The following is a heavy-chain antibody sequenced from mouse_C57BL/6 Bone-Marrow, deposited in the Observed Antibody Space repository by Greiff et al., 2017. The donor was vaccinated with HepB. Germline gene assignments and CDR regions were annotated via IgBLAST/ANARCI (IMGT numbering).Heavy chain of an antibody. Sequence: EVMLVESGGGLVKPGGSLKLSCAAPGFTFSDYGMHWVRQAPEKGLEWVAYISSGSSTIYYADTVKGRFTISRDNAKNTLFLQMTSLRSEDTAMYYCAREDYGDYAMDYWGQGTSVTVSS. CDR2: ISSGSSTI. CDR1: GFTFSDYG. D-gene: IGHD1-1*01. V-gene: IGHV5-17*01. CDR3: AREDYGDYAMDY. J-gene: IGHJ4*01.